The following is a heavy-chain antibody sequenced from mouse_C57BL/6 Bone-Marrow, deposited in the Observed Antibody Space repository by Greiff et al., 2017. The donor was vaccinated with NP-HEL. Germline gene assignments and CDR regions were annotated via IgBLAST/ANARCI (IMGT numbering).Heavy chain of an antibody. Sequence: VQLQQPGAELVKPGASVKLSCKASGYTFTSYWMHWVKQRPGRGLEWIGRIDPNSGGTKYNEKFKSKATLTVDKPSSTAYMRLSSLTSEDSAVYYCARSRYYGNYHYAMDYWGQGTSVTVSS. V-gene: IGHV1-72*01. CDR2: IDPNSGGT. CDR3: ARSRYYGNYHYAMDY. J-gene: IGHJ4*01. CDR1: GYTFTSYW. D-gene: IGHD2-1*01.